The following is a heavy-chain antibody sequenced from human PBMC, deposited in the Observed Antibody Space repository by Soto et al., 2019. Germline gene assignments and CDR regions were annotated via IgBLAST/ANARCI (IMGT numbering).Heavy chain of an antibody. V-gene: IGHV4-4*02. D-gene: IGHD3-16*02. CDR3: ARLGMITFGGVIGTYYYYGMDV. Sequence: PSETLSLTCAVSGGSISSSNLWGWVRQPPGKGLEWIGEIYHSGSTNYNPSLKSRVTISVDKSKNQFSLKLSSVTAADTAVYYCARLGMITFGGVIGTYYYYGMDVWGQGTTVTVSS. J-gene: IGHJ6*02. CDR1: GGSISSSNL. CDR2: IYHSGST.